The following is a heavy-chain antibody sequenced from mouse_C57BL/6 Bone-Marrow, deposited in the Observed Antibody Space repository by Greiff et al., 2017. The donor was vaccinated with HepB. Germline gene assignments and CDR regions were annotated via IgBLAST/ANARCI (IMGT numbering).Heavy chain of an antibody. V-gene: IGHV5-9-1*02. D-gene: IGHD1-1*01. Sequence: EVKVVESGEGLVKPGGSLKLSCAASGFTFSSYAMSWVRQTPEKRLEWVAYISSGGDYIYYADTVKGRFTISRDNARNTLYLQMSSLKSEDTAMYYCTRERYYYGSSAWFAYWGQGTLVTVSA. CDR2: ISSGGDYI. CDR1: GFTFSSYA. CDR3: TRERYYYGSSAWFAY. J-gene: IGHJ3*01.